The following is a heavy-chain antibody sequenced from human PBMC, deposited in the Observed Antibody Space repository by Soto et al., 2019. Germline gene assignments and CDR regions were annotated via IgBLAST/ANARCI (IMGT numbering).Heavy chain of an antibody. CDR3: AGESEQLAEY. J-gene: IGHJ4*02. D-gene: IGHD6-13*01. Sequence: QVQLVQSGAEVKKPGSSVKVSCKASGGTFSSHTISWVRQAPGQGLEWMGRIIPLLGIANYAQKFRGRVTITADKSTSTAYMELSRLRSEDTAVYYCAGESEQLAEYWGQGTLVTVSS. V-gene: IGHV1-69*08. CDR1: GGTFSSHT. CDR2: IIPLLGIA.